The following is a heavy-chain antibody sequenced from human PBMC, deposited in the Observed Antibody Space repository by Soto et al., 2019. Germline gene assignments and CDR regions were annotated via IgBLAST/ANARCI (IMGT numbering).Heavy chain of an antibody. J-gene: IGHJ6*02. V-gene: IGHV5-10-1*01. CDR1: GYSFTSYW. CDR3: ARNRVATPLYGMDV. CDR2: IDPSDSYT. D-gene: IGHD5-12*01. Sequence: GESLKISCKGSGYSFTSYWISWVRQMPGKGLEWMGRIDPSDSYTNYSPSFQGHVTISADKSISTAYLQWSSLKASDTAMYYCARNRVATPLYGMDVWGQGTTIIVAS.